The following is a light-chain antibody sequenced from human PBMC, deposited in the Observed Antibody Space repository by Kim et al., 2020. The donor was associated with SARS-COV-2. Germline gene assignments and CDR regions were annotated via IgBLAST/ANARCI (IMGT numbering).Light chain of an antibody. Sequence: DIVMTQSPDSLAVSLGERATINCNSSQSVLYSSNNKNYLLWYQQKPGQPPKLLISWASTRESGVPDRFSGSGSGTDFTLTISNLQAEDVAVYYCQPYYSTPPYSFGQGTKLEI. J-gene: IGKJ2*03. CDR2: WAS. CDR3: QPYYSTPPYS. CDR1: QSVLYSSNNKNY. V-gene: IGKV4-1*01.